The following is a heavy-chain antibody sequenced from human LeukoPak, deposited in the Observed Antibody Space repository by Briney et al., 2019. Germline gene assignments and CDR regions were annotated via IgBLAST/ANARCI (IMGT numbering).Heavy chain of an antibody. CDR1: GFTVHRNY. V-gene: IGHV3-53*01. J-gene: IGHJ4*02. CDR2: NYSGGNT. Sequence: GGSLSLSCAASGFTVHRNYMGWVRQAPGKGLELVSVNYSGGNTYYPDSVKGRFTISRDNPKNTLYLRMTSRRAEAPPVYSCPRGGGARYFDYWGQGTLVTVSS. CDR3: PRGGGARYFDY. D-gene: IGHD3-16*01.